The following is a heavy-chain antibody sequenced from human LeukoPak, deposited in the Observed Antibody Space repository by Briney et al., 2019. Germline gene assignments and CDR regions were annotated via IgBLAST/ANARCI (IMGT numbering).Heavy chain of an antibody. Sequence: SETLSLTCTVSGGSISTYYWSWIRQPPGKGLEWIGYTYYSGSTNYNPSLKSRVTISVDTSKNQFSLKLSSVTAADTAVYYCARHWGEENYFDYWGQGTLATVSS. CDR1: GGSISTYY. D-gene: IGHD3-10*01. CDR3: ARHWGEENYFDY. V-gene: IGHV4-59*08. J-gene: IGHJ4*02. CDR2: TYYSGST.